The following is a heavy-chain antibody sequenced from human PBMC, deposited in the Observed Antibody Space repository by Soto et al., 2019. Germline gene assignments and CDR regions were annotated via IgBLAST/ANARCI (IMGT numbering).Heavy chain of an antibody. CDR1: GFSLSTSGVG. Sequence: SGPTLVNPTQTLTLTCTFSGFSLSTSGVGVGWIRQPPGKALEWLALIYWDDDKRYSPSLKSRLTITKDTSKNQVVLTMTNMDPVDTATYYCAHGLSSDYGDYGNYFDYWGQGTLVTSPQ. D-gene: IGHD4-17*01. J-gene: IGHJ4*02. CDR2: IYWDDDK. V-gene: IGHV2-5*02. CDR3: AHGLSSDYGDYGNYFDY.